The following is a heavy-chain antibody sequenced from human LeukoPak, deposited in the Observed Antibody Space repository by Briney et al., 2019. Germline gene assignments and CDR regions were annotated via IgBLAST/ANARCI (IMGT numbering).Heavy chain of an antibody. CDR1: GYSFTNFW. Sequence: KSGESLKISCKGSGYSFTNFWIGWVRQMPGKGLEWMEIIHPGDSDTRYSPSFQGQVTISADKSISTAYLQWNSLKASDTAMYYCARRSGSYFDYWGQGTLVTVSS. CDR2: IHPGDSDT. D-gene: IGHD1-26*01. V-gene: IGHV5-51*01. J-gene: IGHJ4*02. CDR3: ARRSGSYFDY.